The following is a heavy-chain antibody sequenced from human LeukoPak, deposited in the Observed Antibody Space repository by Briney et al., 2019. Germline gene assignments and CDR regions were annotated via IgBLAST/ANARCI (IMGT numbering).Heavy chain of an antibody. D-gene: IGHD3-9*01. CDR2: IIPLFGTP. J-gene: IGHJ3*01. CDR1: GGTFSSYT. Sequence: ASVKVSCKASGGTFSSYTISWVRQAPGQGPEWMGGIIPLFGTPDYAQKFQDRLTITADESARTAYMELSSLRFEDTAVCYCARQGYTNNLGGYFGDKDDGFDLWGQGTMVTVSS. V-gene: IGHV1-69*13. CDR3: ARQGYTNNLGGYFGDKDDGFDL.